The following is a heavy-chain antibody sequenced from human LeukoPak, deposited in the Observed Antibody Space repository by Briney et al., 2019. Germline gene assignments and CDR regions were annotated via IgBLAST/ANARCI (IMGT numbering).Heavy chain of an antibody. CDR3: TKDRSYGYYFDY. J-gene: IGHJ4*02. D-gene: IGHD5-18*01. V-gene: IGHV3-66*01. CDR2: IYSGGST. Sequence: GGSLRLSCAASGFTVSSNYMSWVRQAPGKGLEWVSVIYSGGSTYYADSVKGRFTISRDNSKNMLYLQMNSLRAEDTAVYYCTKDRSYGYYFDYWGQGTLVTVSS. CDR1: GFTVSSNY.